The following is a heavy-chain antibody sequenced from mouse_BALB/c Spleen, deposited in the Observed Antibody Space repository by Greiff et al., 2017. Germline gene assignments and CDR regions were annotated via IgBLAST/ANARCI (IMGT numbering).Heavy chain of an antibody. Sequence: EVKVVESGGGLVQPGGSRKLSCAASGFTFSSFGMHWVRQAPEKGLEWVAYISSGSSTIYYADTVKGRFTISRDNPKNTLFLQMTSLRSEDTAMYYCARSGGNYFDWYFDVWGAGTTVTVSS. J-gene: IGHJ1*01. CDR3: ARSGGNYFDWYFDV. V-gene: IGHV5-17*02. CDR1: GFTFSSFG. D-gene: IGHD2-1*01. CDR2: ISSGSSTI.